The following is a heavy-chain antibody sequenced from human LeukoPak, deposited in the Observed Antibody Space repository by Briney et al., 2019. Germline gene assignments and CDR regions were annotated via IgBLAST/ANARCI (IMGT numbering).Heavy chain of an antibody. CDR1: GFTFSNAW. V-gene: IGHV3-15*01. CDR3: TSRSSWSYYYYGMDV. J-gene: IGHJ6*02. Sequence: PGGSLRLACAASGFTFSNAWMSWVRHAPGKGLEWVGRIKSKTDGGTTDYPAPVKGRFTISRDDSKNTLYLQMNSLKTEDTAVYYCTSRSSWSYYYYGMDVWGQGTTVTVSS. CDR2: IKSKTDGGTT. D-gene: IGHD6-13*01.